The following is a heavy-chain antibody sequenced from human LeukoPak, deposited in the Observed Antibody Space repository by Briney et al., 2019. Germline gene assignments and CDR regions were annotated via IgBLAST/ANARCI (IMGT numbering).Heavy chain of an antibody. CDR3: ARFSYDSSGYYYGYFDY. J-gene: IGHJ4*02. Sequence: ASVKVSCKDSGGTFSSYAISWVRQAPGQGLEWMGGIIPIFGTANYAQKFQGRVTITTDESTSTAYMELSSLRSEDTAVYYYARFSYDSSGYYYGYFDYWGQGTLVTVSS. D-gene: IGHD3-22*01. CDR2: IIPIFGTA. V-gene: IGHV1-69*05. CDR1: GGTFSSYA.